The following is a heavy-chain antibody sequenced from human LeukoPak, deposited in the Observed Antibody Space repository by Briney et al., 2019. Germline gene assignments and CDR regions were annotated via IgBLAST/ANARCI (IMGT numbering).Heavy chain of an antibody. D-gene: IGHD2-15*01. J-gene: IGHJ5*02. CDR2: ISGSGGST. V-gene: IGHV3-23*01. CDR3: AKDRMGVVAATFWFDP. Sequence: GGSLRLSYAASGFTFSSYAMSWVRQAPGKGLEWVSAISGSGGSTYYADSVKGRFTISRDNSKNTLYLQMNSLRAEDTAVYYCAKDRMGVVAATFWFDPWGQGTLVTVSS. CDR1: GFTFSSYA.